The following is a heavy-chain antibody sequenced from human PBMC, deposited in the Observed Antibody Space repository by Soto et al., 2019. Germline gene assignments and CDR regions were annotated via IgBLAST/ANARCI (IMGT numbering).Heavy chain of an antibody. V-gene: IGHV1-18*04. D-gene: IGHD5-12*01. CDR1: GYTFTSYG. CDR2: ISAYNGNT. CDR3: AGDMEWLRPDSKVFYYYYGMDV. Sequence: GASVKVSCKASGYTFTSYGISWVRQAPGQGLEWMGWISAYNGNTNYAQKLQGRVTMTTDTSTSTAYMELRSLRSDDTAVYYCAGDMEWLRPDSKVFYYYYGMDVWGQGTTVTVSS. J-gene: IGHJ6*02.